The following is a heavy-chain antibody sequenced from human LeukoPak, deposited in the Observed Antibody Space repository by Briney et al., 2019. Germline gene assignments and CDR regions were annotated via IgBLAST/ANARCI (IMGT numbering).Heavy chain of an antibody. V-gene: IGHV3-23*01. CDR2: ISGGAGST. CDR1: GFTFNNYA. Sequence: PGGSLRLSCAASGFTFNNYAMSWVRQAPGKGLEWVSIISGGAGSTYYADSLKGRFTISRDNSKNTLYLQRNSLRAEDTAMYYCARGMGASTYYFDYWGQGTLVTVSS. J-gene: IGHJ4*02. CDR3: ARGMGASTYYFDY. D-gene: IGHD3-16*01.